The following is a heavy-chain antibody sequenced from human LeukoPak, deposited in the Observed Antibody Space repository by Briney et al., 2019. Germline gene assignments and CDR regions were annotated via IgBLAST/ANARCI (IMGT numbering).Heavy chain of an antibody. V-gene: IGHV3-7*01. CDR1: GFTFSTYW. Sequence: GSLRLSCVVSGFTFSTYWMSWVRQAPGKGLECVATIKQDGSVKNYGDSVQGRFTISRDNAKNSLYLQMHSLRVEDTAVYYCASALGYCSGGSCYGFDYWGQGTLVTVSS. CDR2: IKQDGSVK. J-gene: IGHJ4*02. D-gene: IGHD2-15*01. CDR3: ASALGYCSGGSCYGFDY.